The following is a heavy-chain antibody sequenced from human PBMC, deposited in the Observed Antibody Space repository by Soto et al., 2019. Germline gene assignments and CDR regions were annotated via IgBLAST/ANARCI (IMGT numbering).Heavy chain of an antibody. Sequence: QVQLVESGGGVVQPGRSLRLSCAASGFTFSRFAMHWVRQAPGKGLEWVAVISFDGRTEYYVDSVKGRFTTSRDNSKNTLFLQMNSLRAEDTAMYFCAKDIDWHTHIFAYWGQGALVTVSS. D-gene: IGHD3-9*01. CDR1: GFTFSRFA. J-gene: IGHJ4*02. V-gene: IGHV3-30*18. CDR3: AKDIDWHTHIFAY. CDR2: ISFDGRTE.